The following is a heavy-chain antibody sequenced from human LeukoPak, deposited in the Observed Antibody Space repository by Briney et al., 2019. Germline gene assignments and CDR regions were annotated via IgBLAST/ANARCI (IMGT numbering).Heavy chain of an antibody. J-gene: IGHJ6*03. CDR3: ATCSSTSCLPFWSGYDRPHTPIYYYYYMGV. CDR1: GGSISSYY. D-gene: IGHD2-2*01. V-gene: IGHV4-4*07. Sequence: PSETLSLTCTVSGGSISSYYWSWIRQPAGKGLEWIGRIYTSGSTNYNPSLKSRVTMSVDTSKNQFSLKLSSVTAADTAVYYCATCSSTSCLPFWSGYDRPHTPIYYYYYMGVWGKGTTVTVSS. CDR2: IYTSGST.